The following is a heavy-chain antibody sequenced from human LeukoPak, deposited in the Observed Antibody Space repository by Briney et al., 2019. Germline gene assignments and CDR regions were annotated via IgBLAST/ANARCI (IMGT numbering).Heavy chain of an antibody. Sequence: GESLKISCKGSGYSFTSYWIGWVRQMPGKGLEWMGIIYPGDSDIRYSPSFQGQVTISADKSISTAYLQWSSLKASDTAMYYCARQGSGIGTAAGTVTPYYYYYGMDVWGQGTTVTVSS. V-gene: IGHV5-51*01. J-gene: IGHJ6*02. CDR3: ARQGSGIGTAAGTVTPYYYYYGMDV. D-gene: IGHD6-13*01. CDR2: IYPGDSDI. CDR1: GYSFTSYW.